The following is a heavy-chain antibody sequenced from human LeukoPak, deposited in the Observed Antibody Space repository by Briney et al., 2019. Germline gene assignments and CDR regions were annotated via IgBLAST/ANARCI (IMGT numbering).Heavy chain of an antibody. Sequence: GGSLRLSCAGSGFTFSSYSMNWVRQAPGKGLGWVSYISSSTSTIYYADSVKGRFTISRDNAKNSLYLQMNSLRAEDTAVYYCVFGGYSGSVYWGQGTLVTVSS. D-gene: IGHD5-12*01. J-gene: IGHJ4*02. V-gene: IGHV3-48*04. CDR2: ISSSTSTI. CDR1: GFTFSSYS. CDR3: VFGGYSGSVY.